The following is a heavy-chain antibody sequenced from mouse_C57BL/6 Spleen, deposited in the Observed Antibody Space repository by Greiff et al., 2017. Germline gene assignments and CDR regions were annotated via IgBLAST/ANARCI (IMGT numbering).Heavy chain of an antibody. CDR1: GYTFTSYW. J-gene: IGHJ4*01. CDR3: ARKGDYYGSRDAMDY. V-gene: IGHV1-69*01. CDR2: INPSDSYT. D-gene: IGHD1-1*01. Sequence: QVQLQQPGAELVMPGASVKLSCKASGYTFTSYWMRWVKQRPGQGLEWIGEINPSDSYTNYNQKFKGKSTLTVDKSSSTAYMQLSSLTSEDSAVYYCARKGDYYGSRDAMDYWGQGTSVTVSS.